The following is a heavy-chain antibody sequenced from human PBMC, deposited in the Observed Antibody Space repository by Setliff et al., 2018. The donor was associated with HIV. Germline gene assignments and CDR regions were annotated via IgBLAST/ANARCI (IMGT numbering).Heavy chain of an antibody. V-gene: IGHV4-34*01. CDR2: IQQSGRI. Sequence: SETLSLTCAVYGGSFSGYCWSWIRQPPGKGLEWIGEIQQSGRINYNPSLRSRVTTSVDTSKNQFSLRLRSVTAADTAVYYCARVSFSSWYSIPRYYYYSMDVWGNGTTVTVSS. CDR3: ARVSFSSWYSIPRYYYYSMDV. CDR1: GGSFSGYC. D-gene: IGHD6-13*01. J-gene: IGHJ6*03.